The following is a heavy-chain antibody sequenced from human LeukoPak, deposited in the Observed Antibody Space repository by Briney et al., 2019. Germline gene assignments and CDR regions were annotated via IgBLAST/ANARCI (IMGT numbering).Heavy chain of an antibody. J-gene: IGHJ4*02. CDR3: ATHGDSSGIDY. CDR1: GYSISSGYY. Sequence: SETLSLTCAVSGYSISSGYYWGWIRQPPGKGLEWIGSIYHSGSTYYNPSIKSRVTISVDTSKNQFSLKLSSVTAADTAVYYCATHGDSSGIDYWGQGTLVTVSS. CDR2: IYHSGST. D-gene: IGHD6-19*01. V-gene: IGHV4-38-2*01.